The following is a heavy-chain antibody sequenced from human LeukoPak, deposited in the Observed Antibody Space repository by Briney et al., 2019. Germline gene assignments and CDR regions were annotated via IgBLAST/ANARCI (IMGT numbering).Heavy chain of an antibody. CDR3: AKGIAAAGYYFDY. CDR2: ISGSGGST. V-gene: IGHV3-23*01. Sequence: GGSLRLSCAASGFTFSSYAMSWVRQAPGKGLEWVSAISGSGGSTYYPDSVKGRFTISRDNSKNTLYLQMNSLRAEDTAVYYCAKGIAAAGYYFDYWGQGTLVTVSS. CDR1: GFTFSSYA. J-gene: IGHJ4*02. D-gene: IGHD6-13*01.